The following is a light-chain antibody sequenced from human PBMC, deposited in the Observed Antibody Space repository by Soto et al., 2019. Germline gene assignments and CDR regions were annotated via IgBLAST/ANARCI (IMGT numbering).Light chain of an antibody. CDR3: IAYALNSILL. V-gene: IGLV2-14*01. CDR2: EVN. CDR1: TSDVGGYDY. Sequence: QSVLTQPASVSGSPGQSITVSCTGTTSDVGGYDYVSWYQHHPGKAPKLIISEVNKRPSGVSNRFSGSKSGNTASLTISGLQAEDEADYYCIAYALNSILLFGGGTQLTVL. J-gene: IGLJ3*02.